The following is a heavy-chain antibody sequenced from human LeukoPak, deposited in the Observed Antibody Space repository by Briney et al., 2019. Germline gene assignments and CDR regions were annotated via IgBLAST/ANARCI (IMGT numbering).Heavy chain of an antibody. CDR2: ISWNSGTT. Sequence: PGGSLRLSCAASGFTFDDYDMSWVRQAPGKGLEWASGISWNSGTTAYADSVKGRFTISRDNAKNSLYLQMNSLRPEDTALYYCAKDGSTSGAEAFDIWGQGTMVTVSS. CDR3: AKDGSTSGAEAFDI. V-gene: IGHV3-9*01. CDR1: GFTFDDYD. J-gene: IGHJ3*02. D-gene: IGHD6-6*01.